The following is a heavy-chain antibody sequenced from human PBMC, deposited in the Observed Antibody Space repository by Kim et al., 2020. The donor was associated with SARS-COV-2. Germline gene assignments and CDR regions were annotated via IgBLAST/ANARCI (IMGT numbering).Heavy chain of an antibody. J-gene: IGHJ4*02. V-gene: IGHV4-39*01. CDR1: GGSISSSSYY. Sequence: SETLSLTCTVSGGSISSSSYYWGWIRQPPGKGLEWIGSIYYSGSTYYNPSLKSRVTISVDTSKNQFSLKLSSVTAADTAVYYCARHGYYDSFYWGQGTLVTVSS. CDR3: ARHGYYDSFY. D-gene: IGHD3-22*01. CDR2: IYYSGST.